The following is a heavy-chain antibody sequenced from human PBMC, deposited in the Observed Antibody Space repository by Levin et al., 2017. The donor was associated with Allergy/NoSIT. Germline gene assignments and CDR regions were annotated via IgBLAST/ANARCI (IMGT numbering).Heavy chain of an antibody. J-gene: IGHJ4*02. V-gene: IGHV1-18*01. Sequence: ASVKVSCKASGYTFTSYGISWVRQAPGQGLEWMGWISAYNGNTNYAQKLQGRVTMTTDTSTSTAYMELRSLRSDDTAVYYCARLASTASILDFDYWGQGTLVTVSS. CDR3: ARLASTASILDFDY. CDR1: GYTFTSYG. D-gene: IGHD6-6*01. CDR2: ISAYNGNT.